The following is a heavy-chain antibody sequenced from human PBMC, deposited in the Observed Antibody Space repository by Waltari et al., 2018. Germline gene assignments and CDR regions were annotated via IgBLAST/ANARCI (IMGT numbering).Heavy chain of an antibody. CDR1: GYTFTSHY. Sequence: QVQLVQSGAEVKKPGASVKVSCNASGYTFTSHYMQWVRQAPGHGLEWMGIIKPSGGSTSYAQKVQGRVTMTRDTTTSSVYMELSSLGSEDTAVYYCARVYAVGAFDIWGQGTMVTVSS. CDR2: IKPSGGST. D-gene: IGHD3-16*01. CDR3: ARVYAVGAFDI. V-gene: IGHV1-46*01. J-gene: IGHJ3*02.